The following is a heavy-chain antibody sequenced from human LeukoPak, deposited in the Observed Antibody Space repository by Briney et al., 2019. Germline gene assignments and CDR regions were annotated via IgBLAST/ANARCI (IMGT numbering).Heavy chain of an antibody. D-gene: IGHD3-10*01. V-gene: IGHV4-59*01. CDR1: GGSTGRFY. CDR2: TFYIGSP. CDR3: ARAGYYGSGSYPLYYYYMDV. J-gene: IGHJ6*03. Sequence: SETRSPTWPLAGGSTGRFYCSWIRPPAGKGLEWNGSTFYIGSPNYNHSRKSRVTISVDTSKSQFSLKLSSVTAADTAVYYCARAGYYGSGSYPLYYYYMDVWGKGTTVTISS.